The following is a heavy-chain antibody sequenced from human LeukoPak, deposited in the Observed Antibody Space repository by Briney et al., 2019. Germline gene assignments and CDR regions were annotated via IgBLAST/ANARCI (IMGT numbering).Heavy chain of an antibody. J-gene: IGHJ4*02. V-gene: IGHV3-23*01. Sequence: GGSLRLSCAASGFTFSTYAMSWVRQAPGKGLEWVSSISSSASTKYYADSVKGRFTISRDNSKNTLYLQMNSLRAEDTAVYYCAREKGWAAAGKGWLDYWGQGTLVTVSS. D-gene: IGHD6-13*01. CDR2: ISSSASTK. CDR1: GFTFSTYA. CDR3: AREKGWAAAGKGWLDY.